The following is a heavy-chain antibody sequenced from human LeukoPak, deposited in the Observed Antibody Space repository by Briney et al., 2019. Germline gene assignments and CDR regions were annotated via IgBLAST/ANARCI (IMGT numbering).Heavy chain of an antibody. CDR3: TRNGDSSSVVD. Sequence: SGTLSLTCAVSGGSISSGNWWSWIRQTPGKGLEWIGEIYHNGNTVYNPPLNSRVTISVDNSKNQFSLKLTSVTAADTAVYYCTRNGDSSSVVDWGQGTLVTVSS. D-gene: IGHD4-17*01. CDR1: GGSISSGNW. CDR2: IYHNGNT. J-gene: IGHJ4*02. V-gene: IGHV4-4*02.